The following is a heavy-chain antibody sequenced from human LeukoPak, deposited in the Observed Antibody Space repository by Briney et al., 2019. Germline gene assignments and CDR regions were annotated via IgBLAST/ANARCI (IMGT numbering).Heavy chain of an antibody. CDR1: GGSISNGGYS. D-gene: IGHD2-2*01. Sequence: PSETLSLTCAVSGGSISNGGYSWSWIRQPPGKGLEWIGYIYHSGSTYYNPSLKSRVTISVDTSKNQFSLKLSSVTAADTAVYYCARQGLNIVVVGVDWFDPWGQGTLVTVSS. CDR3: ARQGLNIVVVGVDWFDP. J-gene: IGHJ5*02. V-gene: IGHV4-30-2*01. CDR2: IYHSGST.